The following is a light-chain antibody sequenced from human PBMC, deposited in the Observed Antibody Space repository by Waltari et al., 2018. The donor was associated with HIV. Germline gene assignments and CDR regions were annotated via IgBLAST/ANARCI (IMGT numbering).Light chain of an antibody. CDR3: ATWDSSLNAGV. CDR2: DNN. Sequence: QSLLTQPPSVSAAPGQKVTISCSGSTSNIGSNYVSWYEQFPGAAPKLLITDNNSHPKGIADRFPGSRSGTSATLAITGLQTGDEADYDCATWDSSLNAGVFGGGTKLTVL. CDR1: TSNIGSNY. V-gene: IGLV1-51*01. J-gene: IGLJ3*02.